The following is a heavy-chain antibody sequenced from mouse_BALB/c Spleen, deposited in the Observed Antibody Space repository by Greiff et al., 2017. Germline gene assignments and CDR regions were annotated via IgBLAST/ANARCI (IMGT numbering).Heavy chain of an antibody. CDR3: ARYYRYDGYAMDY. Sequence: EVQRVESGPSLVKPSQTLSLTCSVTGDSITSGYWNWIRKFPGNKLEYMGYISYSGSTYYNPSLKSRISITRDTSKNQYYLQLNSVTTEDTATYYCARYYRYDGYAMDYWGQGTSVIVSS. V-gene: IGHV3-8*02. J-gene: IGHJ4*01. CDR2: ISYSGST. D-gene: IGHD2-14*01. CDR1: GDSITSGY.